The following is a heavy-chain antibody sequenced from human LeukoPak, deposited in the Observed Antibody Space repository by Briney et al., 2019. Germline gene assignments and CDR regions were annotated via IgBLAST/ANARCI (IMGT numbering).Heavy chain of an antibody. CDR2: IKSKTDGGTT. J-gene: IGHJ4*02. CDR3: TTDRVKRTIFGVVIISTVYYFDY. CDR1: GFTFSNAW. Sequence: GGSLRLSCAASGFTFSNAWMSWVRQAPGKGLEWVGRIKSKTDGGTTDYAAPVKGRFTISRDDSKNTLYLQMNSLKTEDTAVYYCTTDRVKRTIFGVVIISTVYYFDYWGQGTLVTVSS. V-gene: IGHV3-15*01. D-gene: IGHD3-3*01.